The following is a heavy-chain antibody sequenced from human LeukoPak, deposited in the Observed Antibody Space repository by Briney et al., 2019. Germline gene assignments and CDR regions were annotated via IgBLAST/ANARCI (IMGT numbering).Heavy chain of an antibody. J-gene: IGHJ4*02. Sequence: GESLKISCKGSGYSFISYWIGWVRQMPGKGLEWMGIIYPGDSDTRYSPSFQGQVTISADKSISTAYLQWSSLKASDTAMYYCARHVGYYDSSGYYFDYWGQGTLVTVSS. CDR1: GYSFISYW. D-gene: IGHD3-22*01. V-gene: IGHV5-51*01. CDR2: IYPGDSDT. CDR3: ARHVGYYDSSGYYFDY.